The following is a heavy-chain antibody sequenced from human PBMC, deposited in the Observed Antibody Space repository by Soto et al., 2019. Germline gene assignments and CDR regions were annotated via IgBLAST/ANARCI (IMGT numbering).Heavy chain of an antibody. CDR3: ARVGPPSPSVIWFFDL. J-gene: IGHJ2*01. Sequence: QGQLVQSGAEVKKPGSSVKVSCKASGGSFRTYAINWVRQAPGQGLEWMGGIIPMLAAPTYAQKFQGRLTITADESTTTVYMELSSLTSEDEAVYYCARVGPPSPSVIWFFDLWGRGTLVTVSS. CDR1: GGSFRTYA. CDR2: IIPMLAAP. V-gene: IGHV1-69*01. D-gene: IGHD2-21*01.